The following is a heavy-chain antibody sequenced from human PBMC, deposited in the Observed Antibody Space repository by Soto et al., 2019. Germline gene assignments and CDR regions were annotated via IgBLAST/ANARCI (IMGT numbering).Heavy chain of an antibody. CDR1: GYTLTELS. J-gene: IGHJ4*02. D-gene: IGHD2-8*01. CDR3: ARAPGYCINDNYYCPVFH. CDR2: FDPEDGET. V-gene: IGHV1-24*01. Sequence: ASVKVSCKVSGYTLTELSMHWVRQAPGKGLEWMGGFDPEDGETIYAQKFQGRVTMTEDTSTDTAYMELSSLRSEDTAVYYCARAPGYCINDNYYCPVFHWGQGSLVTVSS.